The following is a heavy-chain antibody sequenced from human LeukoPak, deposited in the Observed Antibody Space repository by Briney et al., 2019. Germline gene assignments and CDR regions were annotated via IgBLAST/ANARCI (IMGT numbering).Heavy chain of an antibody. CDR1: GGTFSSYA. J-gene: IGHJ4*02. Sequence: SVKVSCKASGGTFSSYAISWVRQASGQGLEWMGGIIPISGTAYYAQKFQGRVTITTDESTSTAYMELSSLRSEDTAVYYCARAGEQIGYYFDYWGQGTLVTVSS. V-gene: IGHV1-69*05. CDR2: IIPISGTA. CDR3: ARAGEQIGYYFDY. D-gene: IGHD4-17*01.